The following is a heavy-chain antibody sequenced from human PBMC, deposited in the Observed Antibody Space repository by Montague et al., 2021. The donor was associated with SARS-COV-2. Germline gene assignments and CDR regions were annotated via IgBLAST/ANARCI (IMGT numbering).Heavy chain of an antibody. CDR2: IWYDGSNK. CDR1: GFTFSSYG. D-gene: IGHD3-16*01. CDR3: ARDLFWGTDSGTLQRRDC. V-gene: IGHV3-33*01. Sequence: SLRLSCAASGFTFSSYGMHWVRQAPGKGLEWVAVIWYDGSNKYYADSVKGRFTISRDNTKNTLYLQMNSLRAEDTAVYYCARDLFWGTDSGTLQRRDCWGQGTLVTVSS. J-gene: IGHJ4*02.